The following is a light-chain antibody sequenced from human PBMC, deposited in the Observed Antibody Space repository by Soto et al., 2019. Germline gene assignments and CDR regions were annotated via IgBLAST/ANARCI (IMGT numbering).Light chain of an antibody. CDR3: QQANSFPLT. CDR2: HAS. CDR1: QNITNN. J-gene: IGKJ4*01. V-gene: IGKV1-33*01. Sequence: DIQMTQSPSSLSASIGDRVTITCQASQNITNNLSWYQQKPGKAPNLLIYHASKLAKGVTSRFSGSGSGTDFSFIITSLQREDLATYYCQQANSFPLTFGGGTKVDIK.